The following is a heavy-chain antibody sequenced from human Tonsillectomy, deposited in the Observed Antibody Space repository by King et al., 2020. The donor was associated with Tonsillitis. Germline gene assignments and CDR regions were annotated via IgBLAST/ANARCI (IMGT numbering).Heavy chain of an antibody. J-gene: IGHJ4*02. V-gene: IGHV3-7*01. D-gene: IGHD3-3*01. CDR1: GFTFNSYW. CDR2: INRDGSET. Sequence: VQLVESGGGLVQPGGSLRLSCAASGFTFNSYWMNWVRQAPGKGLEWVASINRDGSETYYLDSVKGRFTISRDNAKNSLYLQMNSLRADDTDVYFCARDLGEFWRGGKLIDYWGQGTLVIVSS. CDR3: ARDLGEFWRGGKLIDY.